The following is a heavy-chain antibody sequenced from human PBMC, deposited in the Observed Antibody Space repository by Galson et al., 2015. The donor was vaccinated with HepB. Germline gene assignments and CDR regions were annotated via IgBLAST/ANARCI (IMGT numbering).Heavy chain of an antibody. D-gene: IGHD2/OR15-2a*01. CDR1: GFTFSSYS. J-gene: IGHJ6*02. CDR3: AKGSSTWVDYYYYGMDV. V-gene: IGHV3-21*01. CDR2: ISSSSSYI. Sequence: SLRLSCAASGFTFSSYSMNWVRQAPGKGLEWVSSISSSSSYIYYADSVKGRFTISRDNAKNSLYLQMNSLRAEDTAVYYCAKGSSTWVDYYYYGMDVWGQGTTVTVSS.